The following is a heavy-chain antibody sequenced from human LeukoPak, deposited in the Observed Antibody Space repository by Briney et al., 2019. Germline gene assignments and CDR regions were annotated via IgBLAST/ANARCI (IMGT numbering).Heavy chain of an antibody. CDR3: ARLGTGIVGATEVSWFDP. CDR2: IKQDGSEK. CDR1: GGSFNGYY. D-gene: IGHD1-26*01. Sequence: PSGTLSLTCEVYGGSFNGYYWSWIRQSPGKGLEWVANIKQDGSEKYYVDSVKGRFTISRDNAKNSLYLQMNSLRAEDTAVYYCARLGTGIVGATEVSWFDPWGQGTLVTVSS. J-gene: IGHJ5*02. V-gene: IGHV3-7*01.